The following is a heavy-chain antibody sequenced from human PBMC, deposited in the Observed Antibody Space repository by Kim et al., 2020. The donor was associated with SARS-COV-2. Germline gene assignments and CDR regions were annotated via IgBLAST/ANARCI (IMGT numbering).Heavy chain of an antibody. Sequence: DSVKGRFTISRDNSKNTLYLQMNSLRAEDTAVYYCAKASAELELRGYFDYWGQGTLVTVSS. J-gene: IGHJ4*02. V-gene: IGHV3-30*02. CDR3: AKASAELELRGYFDY. D-gene: IGHD1-7*01.